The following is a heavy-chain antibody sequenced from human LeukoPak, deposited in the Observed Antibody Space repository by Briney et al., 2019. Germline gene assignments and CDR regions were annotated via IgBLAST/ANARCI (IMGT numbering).Heavy chain of an antibody. Sequence: GGSLRLSCAASGFVFSNYAMSWVRQAPGRGLEWVSTISGRADSTYSADSVRGRFTIHRDSYKNTLSLQMDSLRAEDTAVYYCARSPLIRESNVAKTVKLDYGGKGPLVTASS. CDR2: ISGRADST. J-gene: IGHJ4*02. CDR1: GFVFSNYA. CDR3: ARSPLIRESNVAKTVKLDY. V-gene: IGHV3-23*01. D-gene: IGHD3-10*01.